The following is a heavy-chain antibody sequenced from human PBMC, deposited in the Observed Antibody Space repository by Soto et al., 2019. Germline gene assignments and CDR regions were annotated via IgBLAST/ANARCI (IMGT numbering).Heavy chain of an antibody. CDR1: GYTFTSYG. CDR3: ARDRLWLGPGAVVEYFQH. V-gene: IGHV1-18*01. J-gene: IGHJ1*01. D-gene: IGHD3-10*01. CDR2: ISAYNGNT. Sequence: ASVKVSCKASGYTFTSYGISWVRQAPGQGLERMGWISAYNGNTNYAQKLQGRVTMTTDTSTSTAYMELRSLRSDDTAVYYCARDRLWLGPGAVVEYFQHWGQGTLVTVSS.